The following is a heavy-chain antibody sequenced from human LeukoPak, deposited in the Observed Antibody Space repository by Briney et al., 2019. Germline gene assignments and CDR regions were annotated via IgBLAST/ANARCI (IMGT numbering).Heavy chain of an antibody. CDR3: ARILPISGRDS. CDR1: GFTFSSYW. V-gene: IGHV3-74*01. CDR2: INSDGSST. D-gene: IGHD2-15*01. Sequence: QSGGSLRLSCAASGFTFSSYWMHWVRQAPGNGLVWVSRINSDGSSTSYADSVKGRFTISRDNAKNTVYLQMNSLRGEDTAVYYCARILPISGRDSWGQGTLVTVSS. J-gene: IGHJ4*02.